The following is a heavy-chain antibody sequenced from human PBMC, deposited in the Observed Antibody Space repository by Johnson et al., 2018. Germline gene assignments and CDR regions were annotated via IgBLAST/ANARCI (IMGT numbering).Heavy chain of an antibody. J-gene: IGHJ6*04. Sequence: VQLVQAGGGLVQPGGSLRLSCAASGFTFDDYGMSWVRQAPGKGLEWVSVIYSGGSTYYADSVKGRFTISRDNSKNTLYLQMNSLRAEDTAVYYCAKDRTKYLDVWGKGTTVTVSS. CDR1: GFTFDDYG. CDR2: IYSGGST. D-gene: IGHD1-14*01. V-gene: IGHV3-66*02. CDR3: AKDRTKYLDV.